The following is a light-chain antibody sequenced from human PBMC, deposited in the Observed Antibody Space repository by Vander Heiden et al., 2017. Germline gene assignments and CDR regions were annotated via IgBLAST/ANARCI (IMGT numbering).Light chain of an antibody. J-gene: IGKJ2*01. Sequence: DIQMSPSPPSLSASVGDRVTIPSRASQSISSYLNWYQEKPGKAPNLLIYAASSLQSGVPARFSGSGSGTDFTLTISSLQPEDFATYYCQQSYSTPYTFGQGTKLEIK. CDR2: AAS. V-gene: IGKV1-39*01. CDR3: QQSYSTPYT. CDR1: QSISSY.